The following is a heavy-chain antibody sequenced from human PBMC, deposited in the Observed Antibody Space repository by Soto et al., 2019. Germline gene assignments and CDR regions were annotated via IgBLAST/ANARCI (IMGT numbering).Heavy chain of an antibody. Sequence: VQLLESGGGLVQPGGSLRLSCAASGFIFSGYGMTWVRQAPGKGLEWVSIINAGGSTTHYADSVKDRFTISRDDSKNTVYLQMNSLRGDDTAVYYGAKAAIWGGGRYYYYYMDVWGKGTTVTVSS. V-gene: IGHV3-23*03. J-gene: IGHJ6*03. CDR2: INAGGSTT. D-gene: IGHD2-15*01. CDR3: AKAAIWGGGRYYYYYMDV. CDR1: GFIFSGYG.